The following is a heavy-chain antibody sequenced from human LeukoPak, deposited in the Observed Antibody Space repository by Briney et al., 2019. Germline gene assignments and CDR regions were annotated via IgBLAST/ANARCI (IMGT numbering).Heavy chain of an antibody. CDR3: AKDLYDLVYAISFDY. V-gene: IGHV3-23*01. CDR1: GFSFSIYA. CDR2: ISGSGGST. J-gene: IGHJ4*02. D-gene: IGHD2-8*01. Sequence: GGSLRLSCAASGFSFSIYAMSWVRQAPGKGLEWVSAISGSGGSTYYADSVKGRFTISRDNSKDTLYLQINSLRDEDTAVYYCAKDLYDLVYAISFDYWGQGTLVTVSS.